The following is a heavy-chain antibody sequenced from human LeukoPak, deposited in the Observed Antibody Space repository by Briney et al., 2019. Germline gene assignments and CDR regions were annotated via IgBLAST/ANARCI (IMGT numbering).Heavy chain of an antibody. Sequence: GASVKVSCKASGYTFTSYDINWVRQATGQGLEWMGWMNPNSGNTGYAQKFQGRVTMTRNTSISTAYMELSSLRSEDTAVYYCARESPPYDYVWGSYRFSHYYYGMDVWGQGTTVTVSS. CDR3: ARESPPYDYVWGSYRFSHYYYGMDV. CDR2: MNPNSGNT. J-gene: IGHJ6*02. CDR1: GYTFTSYD. D-gene: IGHD3-16*02. V-gene: IGHV1-8*01.